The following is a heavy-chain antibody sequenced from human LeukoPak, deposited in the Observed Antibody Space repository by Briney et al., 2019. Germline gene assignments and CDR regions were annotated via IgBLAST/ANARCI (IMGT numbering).Heavy chain of an antibody. CDR1: GDSISSYF. V-gene: IGHV4-59*01. CDR2: IYYSGST. D-gene: IGHD2/OR15-2a*01. CDR3: ARGPTWNWYFDL. Sequence: PSETLSLTCTVSGDSISSYFWTWIRQPPGKGLEWIGYIYYSGSTTYNPSLKSRVTISIDTSKNQFSLKLNSVTAADTAVYYCARGPTWNWYFDLWGRGTLVTVSS. J-gene: IGHJ2*01.